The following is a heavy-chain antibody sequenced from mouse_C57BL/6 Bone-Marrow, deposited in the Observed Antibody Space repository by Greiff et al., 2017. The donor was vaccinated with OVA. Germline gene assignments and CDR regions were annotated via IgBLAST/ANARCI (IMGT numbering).Heavy chain of an antibody. CDR3: ARAYYSSYGGGFAMDY. CDR2: INPNNGGT. CDR1: GYTFTDYN. V-gene: IGHV1-18*01. J-gene: IGHJ4*01. Sequence: EVQLQQSGPELVKPGASVKIPCKASGYTFTDYNMDWVKQSHGKSLEWIGDINPNNGGTIYNQKFKGKATLTVDKSSSTAYMELRSLTSEDTAVYYCARAYYSSYGGGFAMDYWGQGTSVTVSS. D-gene: IGHD2-5*01.